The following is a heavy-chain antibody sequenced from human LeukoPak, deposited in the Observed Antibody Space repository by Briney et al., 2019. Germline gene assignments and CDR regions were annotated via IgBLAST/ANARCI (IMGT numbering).Heavy chain of an antibody. CDR3: TRAGERPIRYFDY. V-gene: IGHV1-8*01. J-gene: IGHJ4*02. CDR2: MNPNSGNT. D-gene: IGHD3-9*01. CDR1: AYSFSSYD. Sequence: ASVKVSCKASAYSFSSYDINWVRQATGQGLEWMGWMNPNSGNTGYAQKFQGRVTMTRNTSINTAYMELSGLIFEDTAVYFCTRAGERPIRYFDYWGQGTLVTVSS.